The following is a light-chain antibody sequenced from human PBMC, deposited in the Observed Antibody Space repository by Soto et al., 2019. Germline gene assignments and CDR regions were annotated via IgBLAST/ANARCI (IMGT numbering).Light chain of an antibody. CDR2: DAS. Sequence: DIQMAQSPSTVSASVGDRVTITCRASQSFSGTLAWYQQKPGRAPKLLMFDASTLERGVPSRFSGSGSGTEFTLTISSLQPDDFATYYCQQYDTYSRTFGQGTKVDIK. CDR1: QSFSGT. J-gene: IGKJ1*01. CDR3: QQYDTYSRT. V-gene: IGKV1-5*01.